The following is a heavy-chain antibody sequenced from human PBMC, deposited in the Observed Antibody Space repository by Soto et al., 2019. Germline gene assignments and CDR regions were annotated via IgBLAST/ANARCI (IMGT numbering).Heavy chain of an antibody. Sequence: GSGPTLVNPTQTLTLTCTFSGFSLSTSGMRVSWIRQPPGKALEWLARIDWDDDKFYSTSLKTRLTISKDTSKNQVVLTMTNMDPVDTATYYCARATYYYDSGGYPFDYWGQGTLVTVSS. CDR1: GFSLSTSGMR. D-gene: IGHD3-22*01. J-gene: IGHJ4*02. CDR3: ARATYYYDSGGYPFDY. CDR2: IDWDDDK. V-gene: IGHV2-70*04.